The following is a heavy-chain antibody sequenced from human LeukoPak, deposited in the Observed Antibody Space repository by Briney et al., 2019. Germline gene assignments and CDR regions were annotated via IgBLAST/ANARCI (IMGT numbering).Heavy chain of an antibody. CDR2: IRTSGVST. CDR3: AKNTSGTYLDY. J-gene: IGHJ4*02. D-gene: IGHD1-26*01. V-gene: IGHV3-23*01. CDR1: GFTFSSHA. Sequence: GGSLRLSCAASGFTFSSHAMSWVRQAPGTGLEWVSSIRTSGVSTNYADSVKGRFTISRDNSKSMVYLQMNSLRAEDTAVYYCAKNTSGTYLDYWGQGILVTVSS.